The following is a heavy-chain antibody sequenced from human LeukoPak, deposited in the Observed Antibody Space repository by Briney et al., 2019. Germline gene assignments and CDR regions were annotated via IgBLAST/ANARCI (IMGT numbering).Heavy chain of an antibody. CDR1: GGSISSYY. CDR2: IYYSGST. D-gene: IGHD3-10*01. CDR3: ARPSWEFPLLFDY. V-gene: IGHV4-59*01. J-gene: IGHJ4*02. Sequence: SETLSLTCTVSGGSISSYYWSWIRQPPGKGLEWIGYIYYSGSTNYNPSLKSRVTISVDTSKNQFSLKLSSVTAADTAVYYCARPSWEFPLLFDYWGQGTLVTVSS.